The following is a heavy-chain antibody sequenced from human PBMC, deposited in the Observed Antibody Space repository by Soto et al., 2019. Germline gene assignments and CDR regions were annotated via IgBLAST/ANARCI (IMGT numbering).Heavy chain of an antibody. J-gene: IGHJ4*02. CDR2: ISGSGGST. CDR3: AKSPLYDFWSVYYDYYFDY. D-gene: IGHD3-3*01. Sequence: GGSLRLSCAASGFTFSSYAMSWVRQAPGKGLEWVSAISGSGGSTYYADSVKGRFTISRDNSKNTLYLQMNSLRAEDKAVYYCAKSPLYDFWSVYYDYYFDYWGQGTLVTVSS. V-gene: IGHV3-23*01. CDR1: GFTFSSYA.